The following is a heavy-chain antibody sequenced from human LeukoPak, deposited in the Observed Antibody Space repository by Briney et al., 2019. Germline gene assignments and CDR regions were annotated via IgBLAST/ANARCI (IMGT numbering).Heavy chain of an antibody. V-gene: IGHV4-38-2*02. Sequence: SETLSLTCTVSGYSVSSGYYWGWIRQPPGKGLEWIGSIYHSGSTYYNPSLKSRVTISVDTSKNQFSLKLSSVTAADTAVYYCARSQRGYLGYFDYWGQGTLVTVSS. CDR2: IYHSGST. J-gene: IGHJ4*02. D-gene: IGHD5-12*01. CDR1: GYSVSSGYY. CDR3: ARSQRGYLGYFDY.